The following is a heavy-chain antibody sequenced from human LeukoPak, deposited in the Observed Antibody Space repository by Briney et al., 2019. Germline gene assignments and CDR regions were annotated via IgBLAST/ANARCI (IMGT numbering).Heavy chain of an antibody. CDR3: ASPLSSNWYNY. V-gene: IGHV3-23*01. Sequence: GASLRLSCAASGFTFSRYAMSWVRQAPGKGLECVSAISKSGDHTYYADSVKGRFTISRDNSKDTLYLRMNSLRAEDTALYYCASPLSSNWYNYWGQGTLVTVSS. CDR2: ISKSGDHT. CDR1: GFTFSRYA. J-gene: IGHJ4*02. D-gene: IGHD6-13*01.